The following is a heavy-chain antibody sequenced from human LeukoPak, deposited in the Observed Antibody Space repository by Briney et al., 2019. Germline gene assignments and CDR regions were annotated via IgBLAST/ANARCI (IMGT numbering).Heavy chain of an antibody. CDR2: IRSSSTYT. CDR3: AKGHSSGWYSIEY. Sequence: PGGSLRLSCAASGFIFSTYSMNWVRQAPGKGLEWVSSIRSSSTYTYYADSVKGRFTISRDNSKNTLYLQVNSVRAEDTAVYYCAKGHSSGWYSIEYWGQGTLVTVSS. J-gene: IGHJ4*02. V-gene: IGHV3-21*01. D-gene: IGHD6-19*01. CDR1: GFIFSTYS.